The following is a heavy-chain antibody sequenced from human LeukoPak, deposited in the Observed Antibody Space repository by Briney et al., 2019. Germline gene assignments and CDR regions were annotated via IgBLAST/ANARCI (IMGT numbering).Heavy chain of an antibody. V-gene: IGHV3-21*01. CDR2: TSSSSSYI. CDR1: GFTFSSYS. D-gene: IGHD1-26*01. J-gene: IGHJ3*02. Sequence: KSGGSLRLSCAASGFTFSSYSMNWVRQAPGKGLEWVSSTSSSSSYIYYADSVKGRFTISRDNAKNSLYLQMNSLRAEDTAVYYCARALPSPLYSGSYVDAFDIWGQGTMVTVSS. CDR3: ARALPSPLYSGSYVDAFDI.